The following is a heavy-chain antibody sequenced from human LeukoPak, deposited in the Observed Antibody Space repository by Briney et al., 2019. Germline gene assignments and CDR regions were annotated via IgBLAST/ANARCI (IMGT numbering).Heavy chain of an antibody. CDR2: INHSGST. CDR1: GGSFSGYY. CDR3: ATASWGHNWFDP. V-gene: IGHV4-34*01. Sequence: SETLSLTCAVYGGSFSGYYWSWIRQPPGNGLEWIGEINHSGSTNYNPSLKSRVTISVDTSKNQFSLNLSSVTAADTAVYYCATASWGHNWFDPWGQGTLVTVSS. J-gene: IGHJ5*02. D-gene: IGHD3-16*01.